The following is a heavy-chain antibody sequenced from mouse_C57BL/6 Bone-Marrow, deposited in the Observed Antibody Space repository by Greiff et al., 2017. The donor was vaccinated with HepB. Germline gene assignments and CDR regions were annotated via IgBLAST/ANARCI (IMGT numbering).Heavy chain of an antibody. J-gene: IGHJ2*01. D-gene: IGHD1-1*01. CDR1: GFNIKDDY. CDR3: TTILRGGVDY. CDR2: IDPENGDT. V-gene: IGHV14-4*01. Sequence: VQLQQSGAELVRPGASVKLSCTASGFNIKDDYMHWVKQRPEQGLEWIGWIDPENGDTEYASKFQGKATISADTSSNTAYLQRSSLTSEDTAVYYCTTILRGGVDYWGQGTTLTVSS.